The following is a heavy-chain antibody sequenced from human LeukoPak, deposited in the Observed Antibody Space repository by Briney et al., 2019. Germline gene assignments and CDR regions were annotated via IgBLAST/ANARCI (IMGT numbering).Heavy chain of an antibody. Sequence: ASVKVSCKASGYTFTGYYMHWVRQAPGQGLEWMGWINPNSGGTNYAQKFQGRVTMARDTSISTAYMELSRLRSDDTAVYYCARGLSAYYDSSGYLYWGQGTLVTVSS. V-gene: IGHV1-2*02. CDR3: ARGLSAYYDSSGYLY. CDR2: INPNSGGT. CDR1: GYTFTGYY. D-gene: IGHD3-22*01. J-gene: IGHJ4*02.